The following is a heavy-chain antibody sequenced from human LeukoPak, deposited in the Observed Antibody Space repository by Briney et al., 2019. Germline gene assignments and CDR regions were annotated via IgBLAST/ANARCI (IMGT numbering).Heavy chain of an antibody. CDR1: GGSISSSSYH. V-gene: IGHV4-39*02. J-gene: IGHJ4*02. Sequence: SETLSLTCTVSGGSISSSSYHWGWIRQPPGKGLEWIGSIYYSGTTYYNPSLKSRVTISVDTSKNQFSLKLSSVTAADTAVYYFAREMATPYFDYWGQGTLVTVSS. D-gene: IGHD5-24*01. CDR3: AREMATPYFDY. CDR2: IYYSGTT.